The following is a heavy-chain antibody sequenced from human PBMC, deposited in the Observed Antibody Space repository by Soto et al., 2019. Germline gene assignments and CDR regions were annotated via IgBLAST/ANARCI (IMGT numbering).Heavy chain of an antibody. D-gene: IGHD1-26*01. V-gene: IGHV3-23*01. CDR3: AKGLGRGSYAASDS. J-gene: IGHJ5*01. CDR1: GFTFSSYA. Sequence: EVQLLESGGGLVQPGGSLRLSCAASGFTFSSYALSWVRQAPGKGLEWVSAITGSGDRTYYADSVQGRFTVSRDNSKNTLSLEMNSLRAEDTALYFCAKGLGRGSYAASDSWGQGTLVTVSS. CDR2: ITGSGDRT.